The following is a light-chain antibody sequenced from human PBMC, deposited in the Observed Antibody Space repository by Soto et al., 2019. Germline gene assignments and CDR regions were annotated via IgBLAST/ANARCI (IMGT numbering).Light chain of an antibody. J-gene: IGLJ1*01. CDR3: SSYVTTNAQV. CDR2: EVS. CDR1: GNYIANYNF. V-gene: IGLV2-14*01. Sequence: QSVLTQPASVSGSPGQSITISCTGTGNYIANYNFVSWYQHHPGKAPKLMIYEVSNRPSGVSDRFSGSKSGNTASLTISGLQAEDEADYYCSSYVTTNAQVFGTGTKVTVL.